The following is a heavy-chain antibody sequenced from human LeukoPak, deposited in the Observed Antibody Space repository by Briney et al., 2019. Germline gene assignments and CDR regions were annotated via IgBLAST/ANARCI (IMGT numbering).Heavy chain of an antibody. J-gene: IGHJ4*02. CDR2: INPNSGGT. Sequence: GASVKVSCKASGYTFTGYYMHWVRQAPGQGLEWMGWINPNSGGTNYAQKFQGRVTMTRDTSISTAYMELSRLRSDDTAVYYCARAAILYDSSGYSYYFDYWGQGTLLTVSS. CDR3: ARAAILYDSSGYSYYFDY. D-gene: IGHD3-22*01. V-gene: IGHV1-2*02. CDR1: GYTFTGYY.